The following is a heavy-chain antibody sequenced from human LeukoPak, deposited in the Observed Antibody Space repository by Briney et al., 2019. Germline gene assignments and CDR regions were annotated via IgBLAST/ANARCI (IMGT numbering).Heavy chain of an antibody. CDR1: GGTFSSYA. J-gene: IGHJ6*02. CDR3: AKSLRTTVTTWGMDV. V-gene: IGHV1-69*13. D-gene: IGHD4-17*01. Sequence: GASVKVSCKASGGTFSSYAISWVRQAPGQGLEWMGGIIPIFGTANYAQKFQGRVTITADESTSTAYMELSSLRSEDTAVYYCAKSLRTTVTTWGMDVWGQGTTVTVTS. CDR2: IIPIFGTA.